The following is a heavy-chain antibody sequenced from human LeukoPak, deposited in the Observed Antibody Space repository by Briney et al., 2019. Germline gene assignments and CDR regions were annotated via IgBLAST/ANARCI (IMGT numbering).Heavy chain of an antibody. Sequence: ASVKVSCKASGYTFTSYDINWVRQATGQGLEWMGWMNPNSGNTGYAQKFQGRVTMTRNTSISTAYMELSSLRSEDTAVYYCARQQKGIAVAGLWGQGTLVTVSS. CDR2: MNPNSGNT. CDR3: ARQQKGIAVAGL. D-gene: IGHD6-19*01. V-gene: IGHV1-8*01. CDR1: GYTFTSYD. J-gene: IGHJ4*02.